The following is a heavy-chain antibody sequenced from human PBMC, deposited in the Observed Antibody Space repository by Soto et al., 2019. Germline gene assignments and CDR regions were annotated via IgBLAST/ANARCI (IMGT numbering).Heavy chain of an antibody. D-gene: IGHD1-20*01. Sequence: QVQLQESGPGLVKPSQTLSLTCTVSGGSISSGGYYWSWIRQHPGKVLEWIGYIYYIGSTYYNPSLKSRVTISVDTSKNQFSLKLSSVTAADTAVYYCARCIPGTGNDYWGQGTLVTVSS. CDR2: IYYIGST. CDR3: ARCIPGTGNDY. CDR1: GGSISSGGYY. J-gene: IGHJ4*02. V-gene: IGHV4-31*03.